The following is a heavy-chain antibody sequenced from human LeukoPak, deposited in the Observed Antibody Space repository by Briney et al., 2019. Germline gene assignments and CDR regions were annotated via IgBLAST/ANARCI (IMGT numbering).Heavy chain of an antibody. J-gene: IGHJ5*02. CDR3: AKVYCSSTSCFDH. CDR2: ISGSGGNT. CDR1: GFTFSSYA. Sequence: GGSLRLSCAASGFTFSSYAMSWVRQAPGKGLEWVSAISGSGGNTYYADSVKGRFTISRDNSKNTLYLQMNSLRAEDTAVYYCAKVYCSSTSCFDHWGQGTLVTVSS. V-gene: IGHV3-23*01. D-gene: IGHD2-2*01.